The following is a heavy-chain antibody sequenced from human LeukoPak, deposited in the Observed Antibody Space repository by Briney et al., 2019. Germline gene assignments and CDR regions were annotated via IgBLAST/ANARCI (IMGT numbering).Heavy chain of an antibody. D-gene: IGHD3-3*01. Sequence: PSETLSLTCAVYGGSISSYYWSWIRQPPGKGLEWIGYIYYSGSTNYNPSLKSRVTISVDTSKNQFSLKLSSVTAADTAVYYCARGTRVTIFGVAYNWFDPWGQGTLVTVSS. J-gene: IGHJ5*02. CDR1: GGSISSYY. CDR3: ARGTRVTIFGVAYNWFDP. V-gene: IGHV4-59*01. CDR2: IYYSGST.